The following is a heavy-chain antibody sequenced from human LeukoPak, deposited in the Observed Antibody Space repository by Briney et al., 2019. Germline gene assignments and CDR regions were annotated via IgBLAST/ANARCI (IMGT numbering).Heavy chain of an antibody. J-gene: IGHJ4*02. CDR1: GGSITTYY. Sequence: PETLSLTCTVSGGSITTYYWSWIRQPPGKGLEWIGYIFQSVTTKYNPSLKCRVTILSDVSKNQFSLNLTSVTAEDTAVYYCARDSWGRFDYWGQGTLAAVSS. CDR2: IFQSVTT. V-gene: IGHV4-59*01. D-gene: IGHD7-27*01. CDR3: ARDSWGRFDY.